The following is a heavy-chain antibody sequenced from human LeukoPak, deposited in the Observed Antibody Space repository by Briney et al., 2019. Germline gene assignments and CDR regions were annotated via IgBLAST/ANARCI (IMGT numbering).Heavy chain of an antibody. CDR2: INHSGST. D-gene: IGHD2-21*02. Sequence: SETLSLTCAVYGGSFSPYYWSWIRQPPGKGLEWIGEINHSGSTNYNPSLKSRVTISVDTSKNQFSLRLSSVTAADTAVYYCARGGFYCGGDCYVDYWGEGTLVTVSS. J-gene: IGHJ4*02. CDR3: ARGGFYCGGDCYVDY. CDR1: GGSFSPYY. V-gene: IGHV4-34*01.